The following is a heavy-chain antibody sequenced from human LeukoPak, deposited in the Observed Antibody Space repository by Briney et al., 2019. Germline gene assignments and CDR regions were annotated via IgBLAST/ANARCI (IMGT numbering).Heavy chain of an antibody. CDR1: GFTFSSYS. J-gene: IGHJ6*03. D-gene: IGHD1-26*01. V-gene: IGHV3-21*01. CDR3: AREADGGSYSQYYYYMDV. Sequence: PGGSLRLSCAASGFTFSSYSMNWVRQAPGKGLEWVSSISSSSSYIYYADSVKGRFTISRDNAKNSLYLQMNSLRAEDTAVYYCAREADGGSYSQYYYYMDVWGKGTTVTVSS. CDR2: ISSSSSYI.